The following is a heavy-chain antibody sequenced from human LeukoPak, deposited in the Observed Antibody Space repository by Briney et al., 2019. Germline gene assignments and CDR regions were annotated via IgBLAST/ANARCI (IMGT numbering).Heavy chain of an antibody. CDR1: GFAFGTYA. J-gene: IGHJ4*02. D-gene: IGHD2-15*01. V-gene: IGHV3-23*01. CDR3: AKIPIYCSGGSCYTPY. CDR2: ISGSGGST. Sequence: GGSLRLSCAGSGFAFGTYAMSWVRQAPGKGLEWVSTISGSGGSTYYADSVKGRFTISRDNSKNTLYLQMNSLRAEDTAVYYCAKIPIYCSGGSCYTPYWGQGTLVTVSS.